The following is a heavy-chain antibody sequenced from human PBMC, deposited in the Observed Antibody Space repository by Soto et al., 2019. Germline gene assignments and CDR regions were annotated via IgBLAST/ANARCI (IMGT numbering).Heavy chain of an antibody. V-gene: IGHV3-72*01. D-gene: IGHD3-3*01. J-gene: IGHJ3*02. CDR2: TRHKANSYTT. CDR1: GFTFSDHY. Sequence: GGSLRLSCAASGFTFSDHYMDWVRQAPGKGLEWVGRTRHKANSYTTEYAASVKGRFTISRDDSKNSLYLQMNSLKTEDTAVYYCAREGPYDFWSGYYAFDIWGQGTMVTVSS. CDR3: AREGPYDFWSGYYAFDI.